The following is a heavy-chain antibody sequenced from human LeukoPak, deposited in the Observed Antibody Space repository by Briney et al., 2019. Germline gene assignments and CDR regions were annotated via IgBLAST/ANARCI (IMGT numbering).Heavy chain of an antibody. Sequence: GASVTVSCKVSGYTLTELSMHWVRQAPGKGLEWMGGFDPEDGETIYAQKFQGRVTMTEDTSTDTAYMELSSLRSEDTAVYYCATGGIREEYYYDSSGFGYWGQGTLVTVSS. V-gene: IGHV1-24*01. CDR3: ATGGIREEYYYDSSGFGY. CDR2: FDPEDGET. D-gene: IGHD3-22*01. CDR1: GYTLTELS. J-gene: IGHJ4*02.